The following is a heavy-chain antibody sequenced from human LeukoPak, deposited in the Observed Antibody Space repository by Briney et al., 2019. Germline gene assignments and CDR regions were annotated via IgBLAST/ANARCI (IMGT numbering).Heavy chain of an antibody. D-gene: IGHD3-9*01. J-gene: IGHJ3*02. CDR2: IYFSGST. Sequence: PSETLSLTCTVSGGSVNTGSYYWSWIRQTPGKGLEWIVYIYFSGSTNYNPSLKRRITISVDRSKNQYFLRLSSVSAADTAAYFCARDTLNGAFDMWGQGTLVTVSS. V-gene: IGHV4-61*01. CDR3: ARDTLNGAFDM. CDR1: GGSVNTGSYY.